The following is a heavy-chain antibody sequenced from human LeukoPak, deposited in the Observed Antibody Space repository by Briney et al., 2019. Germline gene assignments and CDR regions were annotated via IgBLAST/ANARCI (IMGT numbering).Heavy chain of an antibody. CDR3: AKDGQVPPGYYFDY. Sequence: GGSLRLSCAASGFTFSSYGMHWVRQAPGKGLEWVAVIWYDGSNKYYADSVKGRFTISRDNSKNTLYLQMNSLRAEDTAVYYCAKDGQVPPGYYFDYWGQGTLVTVPS. J-gene: IGHJ4*02. D-gene: IGHD2-2*01. CDR1: GFTFSSYG. V-gene: IGHV3-33*06. CDR2: IWYDGSNK.